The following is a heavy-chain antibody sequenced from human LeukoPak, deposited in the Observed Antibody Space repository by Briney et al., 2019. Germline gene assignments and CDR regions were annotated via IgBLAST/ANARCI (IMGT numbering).Heavy chain of an antibody. V-gene: IGHV4-4*07. CDR2: IYNSGDT. Sequence: SETLSLTCSVSSASIRTYHWCWIRQPAGKGLEWIGRIYNSGDTSYNPPLKSRVTMSLDTSKNQVSLNLNFVTAADTAVYYCATYGDYGSDYWGQGTLVTVSS. J-gene: IGHJ4*02. CDR3: ATYGDYGSDY. D-gene: IGHD4-17*01. CDR1: SASIRTYH.